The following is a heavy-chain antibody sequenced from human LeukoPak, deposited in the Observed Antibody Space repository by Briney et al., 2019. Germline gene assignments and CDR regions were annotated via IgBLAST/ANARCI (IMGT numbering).Heavy chain of an antibody. CDR3: ARLLMIRGLVGDF. V-gene: IGHV3-74*01. Sequence: GGSLRLSCVASGFIFSDDWMHWVRQVPGEGLEWVSHTNTDGSNTNYAGSVKGRFTVSRDNARNTLYLQMNSLRAEDTAVYYCARLLMIRGLVGDFWGQGTLVTVSS. J-gene: IGHJ4*02. D-gene: IGHD3-10*01. CDR1: GFIFSDDW. CDR2: TNTDGSNT.